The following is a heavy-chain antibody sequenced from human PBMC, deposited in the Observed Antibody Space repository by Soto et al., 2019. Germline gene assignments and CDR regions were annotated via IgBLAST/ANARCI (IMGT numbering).Heavy chain of an antibody. CDR3: AKELGLYCSSTSCYAGIDY. V-gene: IGHV3-43*01. J-gene: IGHJ4*02. D-gene: IGHD2-2*01. CDR1: GFTFDDYT. Sequence: EVQLVESGGVVVQPGGSLRLSCAASGFTFDDYTMHWVRQAPGKGLEWVSLISWDGGSTYYADSVKGRFTISRDNSKNSLYLQMNSLRTEDTALYYCAKELGLYCSSTSCYAGIDYWGQGTLVTVSS. CDR2: ISWDGGST.